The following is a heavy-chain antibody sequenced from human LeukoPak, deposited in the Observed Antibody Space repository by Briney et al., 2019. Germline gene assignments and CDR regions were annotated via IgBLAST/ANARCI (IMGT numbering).Heavy chain of an antibody. Sequence: GGSLRLSCAASGFTFSSYNMNWVRQAPGKGLEWVSSITSSSSYIYYAVSVKGRFTISRDNAKNSLYLQINSLRADDTALYHCARDKYGSGSYPPNWFDPWGQGTLVTVSS. CDR2: ITSSSSYI. V-gene: IGHV3-21*04. J-gene: IGHJ5*02. CDR3: ARDKYGSGSYPPNWFDP. D-gene: IGHD3-10*01. CDR1: GFTFSSYN.